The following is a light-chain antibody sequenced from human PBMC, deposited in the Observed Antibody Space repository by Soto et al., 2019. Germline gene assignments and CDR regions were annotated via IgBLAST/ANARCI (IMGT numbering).Light chain of an antibody. CDR3: QQYGHSPRT. Sequence: EIVLTQSPGTLSLSPGDRATLSCKASQSVADNYLAWYQQKPGQAPRLLIYAASRRAIGIPETFSGSGSGTDFTLTITRLEPEDFALYYCQQYGHSPRTFGQGTKVEIK. CDR1: QSVADNY. J-gene: IGKJ1*01. CDR2: AAS. V-gene: IGKV3-20*01.